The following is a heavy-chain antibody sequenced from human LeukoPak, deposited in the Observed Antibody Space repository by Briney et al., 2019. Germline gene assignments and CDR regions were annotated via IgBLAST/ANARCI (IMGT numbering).Heavy chain of an antibody. D-gene: IGHD1-7*01. CDR1: GGSMSSYY. CDR2: IYYSGST. Sequence: SETLSLTGTVSGGSMSSYYWCRMREPPGGGLECIGYIYYSGSTNYNPHLKSRVPISVDTSKNQFSLKLSSVTAADAAVYYCASHPHRGGTLDSWGQPTVV. CDR3: ASHPHRGGTLDS. V-gene: IGHV4-59*08. J-gene: IGHJ4*02.